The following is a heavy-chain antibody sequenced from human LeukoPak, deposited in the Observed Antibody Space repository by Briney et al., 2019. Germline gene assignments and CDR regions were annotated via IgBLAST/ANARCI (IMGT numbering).Heavy chain of an antibody. CDR3: ARHGNDYGDFWFYY. Sequence: SETLSLTCTVSGDSISQSNYYWGWLRQPPGKALEWLGSIYSSGSTYYDPPLKSRITVSADMSKNQFSLKVTSVTAADTAVYYCARHGNDYGDFWFYYWGLGNLVIVSS. D-gene: IGHD4-17*01. CDR1: GDSISQSNYY. V-gene: IGHV4-39*01. J-gene: IGHJ4*02. CDR2: IYSSGST.